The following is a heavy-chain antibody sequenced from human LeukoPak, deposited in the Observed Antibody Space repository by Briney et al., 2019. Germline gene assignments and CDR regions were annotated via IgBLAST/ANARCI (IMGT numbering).Heavy chain of an antibody. CDR3: ARVMGGLVIAAFDI. J-gene: IGHJ3*02. CDR1: GYTFTGYY. Sequence: GASVKVSGKASGYTFTGYYMRWVRQAPGQGLEWMGWINPNSGGTNYAQKFQGRVTTTRDTSISTAYMELSRLRSDDTAVYYCARVMGGLVIAAFDIWGQGTMVTVSS. V-gene: IGHV1-2*02. CDR2: INPNSGGT. D-gene: IGHD3-3*01.